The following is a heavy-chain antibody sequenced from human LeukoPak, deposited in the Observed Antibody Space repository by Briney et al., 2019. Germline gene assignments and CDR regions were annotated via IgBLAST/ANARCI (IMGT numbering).Heavy chain of an antibody. D-gene: IGHD3-3*01. Sequence: ASVKVSCKASGYTFTSYAMHWVRQAPGQRLEWMGWINAGNGNTKYSQKFQGRVTITRDTSASTAYMELSSLRSEDTAVYYCVRGDFWSGPNYFDYWGQGTLVTVSS. CDR2: INAGNGNT. CDR3: VRGDFWSGPNYFDY. V-gene: IGHV1-3*01. CDR1: GYTFTSYA. J-gene: IGHJ4*02.